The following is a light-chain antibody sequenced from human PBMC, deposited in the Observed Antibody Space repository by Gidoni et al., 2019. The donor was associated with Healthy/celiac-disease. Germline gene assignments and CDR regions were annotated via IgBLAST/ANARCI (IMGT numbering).Light chain of an antibody. V-gene: IGKV1-39*01. CDR1: QSISSY. CDR2: AAS. CDR3: QQSYSTLWT. Sequence: DIQRTKSPSSLSASVGDRVTITCRASQSISSYLNWYQQKPGKAPKLLIYAASSLQSGVPSRFSGSGSGTDFTLTISSLQPEDFATYYCQQSYSTLWTFGQGTKVEIK. J-gene: IGKJ1*01.